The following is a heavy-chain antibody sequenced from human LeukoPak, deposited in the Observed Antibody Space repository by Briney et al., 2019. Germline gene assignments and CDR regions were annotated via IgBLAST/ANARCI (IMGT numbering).Heavy chain of an antibody. CDR1: GYTFTDYY. V-gene: IGHV1-2*02. J-gene: IGHJ4*02. CDR3: ARDGQGSGKTYDY. Sequence: ASVKVSCKASGYTFTDYYMHWVRQAPGQGLEWMGWINPKSGSTNYAQQYQGGVTMTRDTSIRTAYMELSSLRPDDSAVYFCARDGQGSGKTYDYWGQGTLVTVSS. CDR2: INPKSGST. D-gene: IGHD1-1*01.